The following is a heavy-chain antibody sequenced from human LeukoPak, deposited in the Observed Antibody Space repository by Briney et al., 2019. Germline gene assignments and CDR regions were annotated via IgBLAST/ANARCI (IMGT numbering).Heavy chain of an antibody. CDR2: INPDGSTT. CDR1: EFTFSSYW. D-gene: IGHD6-25*01. Sequence: GGSLRLSCAASEFTFSSYWMHWVRQAPGKGLVWLSRINPDGSTTNYADSVKGRFTISRDNAKNTLYLQMNSLRDEDTAVYYCASDVGYKFDYWGQGTLVTFSS. J-gene: IGHJ4*02. V-gene: IGHV3-74*01. CDR3: ASDVGYKFDY.